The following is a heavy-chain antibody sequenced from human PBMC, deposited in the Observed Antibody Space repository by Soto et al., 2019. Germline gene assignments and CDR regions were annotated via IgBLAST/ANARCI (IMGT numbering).Heavy chain of an antibody. V-gene: IGHV1-3*01. Sequence: QVPLVQSGAEVKKPGASVKVSCKASGYTFTSYAMHWVRQAPGQRLEWMGWINAGNGNTKYSQKFQGRVTITRDTSASTAYMELSSLRSEDTAVYYCASGVGATPFSYYGMDVWGQGTTVTVSS. CDR3: ASGVGATPFSYYGMDV. D-gene: IGHD1-26*01. CDR1: GYTFTSYA. J-gene: IGHJ6*02. CDR2: INAGNGNT.